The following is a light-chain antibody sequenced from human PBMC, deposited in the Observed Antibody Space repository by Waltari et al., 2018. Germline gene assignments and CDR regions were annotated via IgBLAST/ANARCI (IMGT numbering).Light chain of an antibody. CDR1: SSDVGGYDY. Sequence: QSALTQPPSASGSFGQSVTISCTGTSSDVGGYDYVSWYQQHPGKGPKRLFYEVSKRRSVIAGRFSGSKAGNAASLTVSGLQAEDEADYYCSSYGGRYTLIFGGGTKLTVL. CDR2: EVS. V-gene: IGLV2-8*01. J-gene: IGLJ2*01. CDR3: SSYGGRYTLI.